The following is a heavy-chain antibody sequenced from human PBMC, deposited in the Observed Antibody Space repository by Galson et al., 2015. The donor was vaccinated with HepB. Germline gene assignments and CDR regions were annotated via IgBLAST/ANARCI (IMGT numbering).Heavy chain of an antibody. J-gene: IGHJ6*02. D-gene: IGHD2-15*01. Sequence: SVKVSCKASGYTFTAYYIHWVRQAPGQGLEWMGWVNPNSGATNYAQNFQGRVTMIRDTSSGTAYMELGRLISDDTAVYYCARDRSYCSGGRCYSGYYYGLDVWGQGTTVTVSS. CDR3: ARDRSYCSGGRCYSGYYYGLDV. V-gene: IGHV1-2*02. CDR2: VNPNSGAT. CDR1: GYTFTAYY.